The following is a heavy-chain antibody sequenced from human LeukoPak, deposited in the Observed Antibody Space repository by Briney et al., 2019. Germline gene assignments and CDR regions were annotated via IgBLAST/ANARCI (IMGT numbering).Heavy chain of an antibody. D-gene: IGHD3-22*01. CDR2: FIPLSGSA. CDR3: ARGGGPYESTGFFAGPFDY. Sequence: GASVKVSCKASGDTFSTNALSWVRLAPGQGLEWMGGFIPLSGSAHYAQKLQGRITITTDESTSTAYMVLSNLRSDDTAVYYCARGGGPYESTGFFAGPFDYWGQGTVVTVSS. J-gene: IGHJ4*02. CDR1: GDTFSTNA. V-gene: IGHV1-69*05.